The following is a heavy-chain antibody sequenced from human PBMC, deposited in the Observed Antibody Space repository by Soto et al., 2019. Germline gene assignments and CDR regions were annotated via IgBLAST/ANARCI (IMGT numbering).Heavy chain of an antibody. CDR3: AKGARDCGGDCYSSYFDN. J-gene: IGHJ4*02. V-gene: IGHV3-23*01. Sequence: GGSLRLSCAASGFTFSSYAMTWVRQAPGKGLEWVTAINGGSTTYYADSVKGRFTISRDNSKNALYLQMNNLRAEDTAVYFCAKGARDCGGDCYSSYFDNWGQGALVTVSS. CDR2: INGGSTT. CDR1: GFTFSSYA. D-gene: IGHD2-21*02.